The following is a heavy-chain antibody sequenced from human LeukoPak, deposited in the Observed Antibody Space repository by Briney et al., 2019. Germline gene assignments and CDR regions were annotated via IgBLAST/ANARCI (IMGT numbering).Heavy chain of an antibody. CDR2: INHSGST. V-gene: IGHV4-34*01. D-gene: IGHD1-1*01. CDR3: ARGAWNWNYFDY. CDR1: GGSFSGYY. J-gene: IGHJ4*02. Sequence: SETLSLTCAVYGGSFSGYYWSWIRQPPGKGLEWIGEINHSGSTNYNPSLKSRVTISVDTSKNQFSLKLSSVTAADTAVYYCARGAWNWNYFDYWGQGTLVTVSS.